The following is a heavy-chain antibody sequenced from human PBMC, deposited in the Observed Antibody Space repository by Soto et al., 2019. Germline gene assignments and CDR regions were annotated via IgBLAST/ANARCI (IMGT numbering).Heavy chain of an antibody. D-gene: IGHD2-2*01. CDR1: GGSISSGGYY. CDR3: ARDLDCSSKSCSTGRWFDP. J-gene: IGHJ5*02. Sequence: PSETLSLTCTVSGGSISSGGYYWSWIRQHPGKGLEWIGYIYYSGSTYYNPSLKSRVTISVDTSKNQFSLKLSSVTAADTAVYYCARDLDCSSKSCSTGRWFDPWGQGTLVTVSS. CDR2: IYYSGST. V-gene: IGHV4-31*03.